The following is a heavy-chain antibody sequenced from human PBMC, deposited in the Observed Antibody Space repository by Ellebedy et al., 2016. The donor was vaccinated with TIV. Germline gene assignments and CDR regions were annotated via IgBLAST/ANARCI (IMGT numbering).Heavy chain of an antibody. J-gene: IGHJ4*02. CDR3: VRDLGTGWDTRPFDY. Sequence: PGGSLRLSCVGSGFSFNNYAMNWVRQAPGKGLEWISHISATYVIVYKEDSVNGRFTVSRDNAKNSVFLQMDGLRPEDTAVYYCVRDLGTGWDTRPFDYWGQGTLVTVSS. CDR2: ISATYVIV. D-gene: IGHD3-9*01. V-gene: IGHV3-48*04. CDR1: GFSFNNYA.